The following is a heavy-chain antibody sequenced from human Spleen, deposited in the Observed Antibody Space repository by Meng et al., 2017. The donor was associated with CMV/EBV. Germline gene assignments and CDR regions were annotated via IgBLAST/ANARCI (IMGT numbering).Heavy chain of an antibody. CDR1: GGLSKTSV. D-gene: IGHD3-3*01. J-gene: IGHJ6*02. CDR3: ARARYYDFWSGYRDYYYGMDV. Sequence: ASVKVSCKVSGGLSKTSVISWVRQAPGQGLEWMGWISAYNGNTNYAQKLQGRVTMTTDTSTSTAYMELRSLRSDDTAVYYCARARYYDFWSGYRDYYYGMDVWGQGTTVTVSS. CDR2: ISAYNGNT. V-gene: IGHV1-18*01.